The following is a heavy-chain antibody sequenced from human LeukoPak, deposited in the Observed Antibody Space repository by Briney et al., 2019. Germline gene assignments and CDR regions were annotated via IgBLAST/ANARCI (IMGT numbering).Heavy chain of an antibody. J-gene: IGHJ4*02. Sequence: SQTLSLTCTVSGGSISSGGYYWSWIRQHPGKGLEWIGYIYYSGSTYSNPSLKSRVTISVDTSKNQFSLKLSSVTAADTAVYYCARGLYVAPQPFDSWGQGTLVTVSS. CDR3: ARGLYVAPQPFDS. CDR2: IYYSGST. D-gene: IGHD2-2*02. CDR1: GGSISSGGYY. V-gene: IGHV4-31*03.